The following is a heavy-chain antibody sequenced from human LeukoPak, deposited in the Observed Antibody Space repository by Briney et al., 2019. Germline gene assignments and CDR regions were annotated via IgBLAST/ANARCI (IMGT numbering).Heavy chain of an antibody. CDR2: INPNSGGT. Sequence: ASVKVSCKASGYTFTGYYMHWVRQAPGQGLEWMGWINPNSGGTNYAQKFQGRVTMTRDTSISTAYMELSRLRSDDTAVYYCAGDGRIGPPPYYYYYMDVWGKGTTVTVSS. D-gene: IGHD1-26*01. CDR3: AGDGRIGPPPYYYYYMDV. J-gene: IGHJ6*03. CDR1: GYTFTGYY. V-gene: IGHV1-2*02.